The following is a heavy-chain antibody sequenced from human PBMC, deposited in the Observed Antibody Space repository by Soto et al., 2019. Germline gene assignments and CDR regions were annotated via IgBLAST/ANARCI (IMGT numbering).Heavy chain of an antibody. CDR2: ISGSGGST. CDR3: AKEEIVVVPAASPSFDY. J-gene: IGHJ4*02. D-gene: IGHD2-2*01. CDR1: GFTFSSYA. V-gene: IGHV3-23*01. Sequence: EVQLLESGGGLVQPGGSLRLSCAASGFTFSSYAMSWVRQAPGKGLEWGSAISGSGGSTYYADSVKGRFTISRDNSKNTLYLQMNSLRAEDTAVYYCAKEEIVVVPAASPSFDYWGQGTLVTVSS.